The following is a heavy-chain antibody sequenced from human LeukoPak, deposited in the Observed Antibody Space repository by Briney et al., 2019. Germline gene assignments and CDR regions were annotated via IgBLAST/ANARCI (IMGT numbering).Heavy chain of an antibody. CDR1: GFSLSNHW. CDR2: ILSDGTTT. V-gene: IGHV3-74*01. D-gene: IGHD2-2*01. CDR3: AREVAVGYCSSTTCYADDH. J-gene: IGHJ4*02. Sequence: PGGSLRLSCAASGFSLSNHWMHWVRQAPGKGLVWVSRILSDGTTTGYADSVEGRFTISRDTAKNTLYLQMNSLRVDDTAIYYCAREVAVGYCSSTTCYADDHWGQGTLVTVSS.